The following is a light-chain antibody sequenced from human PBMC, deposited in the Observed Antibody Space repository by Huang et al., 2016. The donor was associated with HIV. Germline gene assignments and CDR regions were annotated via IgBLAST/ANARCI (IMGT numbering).Light chain of an antibody. CDR3: QQYDNVPRFT. CDR1: QDISNY. V-gene: IGKV1-33*01. J-gene: IGKJ3*01. Sequence: DIQMTQSPSSLSASVGDRVTITCQASQDISNYLNCYQQKPGKAPKLLIYDASNLETGVSSRFSGSGSGTDFTFTISSLQPEDIATYYCQQYDNVPRFTFGPGTKVDIK. CDR2: DAS.